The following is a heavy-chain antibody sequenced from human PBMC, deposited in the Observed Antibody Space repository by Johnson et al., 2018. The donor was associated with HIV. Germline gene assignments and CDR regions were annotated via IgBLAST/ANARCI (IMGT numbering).Heavy chain of an antibody. CDR2: LSGSGGST. Sequence: VQLVESGGGLVQPGGSLRLSCAASGFTFSSYAMSWVRQAPGKGLEWVSALSGSGGSTYYADSVKGRFTISRDNSKNTLYLQMNSLRAEDTAVYYCAKDMKVGATAGGSFDIWGQGTMVTVSS. CDR3: AKDMKVGATAGGSFDI. CDR1: GFTFSSYA. D-gene: IGHD1-26*01. V-gene: IGHV3-23*04. J-gene: IGHJ3*02.